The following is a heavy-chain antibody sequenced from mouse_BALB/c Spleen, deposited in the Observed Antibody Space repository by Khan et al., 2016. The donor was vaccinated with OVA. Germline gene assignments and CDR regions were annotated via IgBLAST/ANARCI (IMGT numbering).Heavy chain of an antibody. D-gene: IGHD1-1*01. CDR1: GYTFTSYW. CDR3: ARENYYGRTCDAMDY. CDR2: IGPGSGST. V-gene: IGHV1S41*01. Sequence: DLVKPGASVKLSCKASGYTFTSYWINWIKQRPGQGLEWIGRIGPGSGSTYYNEVFKGKATLTVDKSSSTAYIQLSSLSSEDSAVYYCARENYYGRTCDAMDYWGQGTSVTVSS. J-gene: IGHJ4*01.